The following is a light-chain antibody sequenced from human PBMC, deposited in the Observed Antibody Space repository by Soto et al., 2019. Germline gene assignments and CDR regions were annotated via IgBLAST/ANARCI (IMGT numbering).Light chain of an antibody. Sequence: EIVMTQSPATLSVSPGERATLSCRASQSVSSNLAWYQQKPGQAPRLLIYGASTRATGIPARFSGSGSGTEFTLTISXXXXXXFAVYYCQQYNNWXPWTFGQGT. CDR1: QSVSSN. CDR2: GAS. V-gene: IGKV3-15*01. CDR3: QQYNNWXPWT. J-gene: IGKJ1*01.